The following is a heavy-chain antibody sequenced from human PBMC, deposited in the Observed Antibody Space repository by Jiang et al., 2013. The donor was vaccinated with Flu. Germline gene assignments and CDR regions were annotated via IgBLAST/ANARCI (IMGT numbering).Heavy chain of an antibody. D-gene: IGHD2-21*02. V-gene: IGHV2-70*12. CDR3: AHTYCGGDCYFY. CDR1: GFSLSTSGMC. Sequence: KPTQTLTLTCTFSGFSLSTSGMCVSWIRQPPGKALEWLALIDWDDDKYYSTSLKTRLTITKDTSKNQVVLTMTNMDPVDTATYYCAHTYCGGDCYFYWGQGTLVTVSS. CDR2: IDWDDDK. J-gene: IGHJ4*02.